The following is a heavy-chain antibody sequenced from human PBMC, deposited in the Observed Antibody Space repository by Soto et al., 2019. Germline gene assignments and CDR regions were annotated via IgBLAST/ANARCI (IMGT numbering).Heavy chain of an antibody. CDR1: GGSISSSSYY. D-gene: IGHD3-3*01. J-gene: IGHJ4*02. CDR2: IFSSGST. CDR3: ARLVYYDFWSGYYTGIIGIPRGYFDY. Sequence: SETLSLTCTVSGGSISSSSYYWGWIRQPPGKGLEWSVSIFSSGSTYYNPSLTSRVTISVDTSKTQFSLKLSSVTAADTAVYYCARLVYYDFWSGYYTGIIGIPRGYFDYWGQGTLVTVSS. V-gene: IGHV4-39*01.